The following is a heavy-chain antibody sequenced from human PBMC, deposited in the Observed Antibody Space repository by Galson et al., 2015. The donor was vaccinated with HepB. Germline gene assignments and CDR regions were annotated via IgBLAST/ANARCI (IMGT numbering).Heavy chain of an antibody. CDR2: ISSSSSYT. Sequence: SLRLSCAAPGFTFSSYSMNWVRQAPGKGLEWVSYISSSSSYTNYADSVKGRFTISRDNAKNSLYLQMNSQRTEDTAVYYCASPRFNWDGAHWYFDLWGRGTLVTVSS. V-gene: IGHV3-21*01. CDR1: GFTFSSYS. D-gene: IGHD1-20*01. J-gene: IGHJ2*01. CDR3: ASPRFNWDGAHWYFDL.